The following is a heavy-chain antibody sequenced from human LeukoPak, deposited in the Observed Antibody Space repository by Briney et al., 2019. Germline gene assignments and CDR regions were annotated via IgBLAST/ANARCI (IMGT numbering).Heavy chain of an antibody. Sequence: PSETLSLTCTVSGGSISSYYWSWIRQPPGKGLEWVGHIYYLGSTNYNPSLKSRVTISIDTSKNYFSLKLNSVIAADTAVYYCARDFESSGWFDYWGQGTLVTVSS. D-gene: IGHD6-19*01. CDR2: IYYLGST. CDR1: GGSISSYY. J-gene: IGHJ4*02. CDR3: ARDFESSGWFDY. V-gene: IGHV4-59*01.